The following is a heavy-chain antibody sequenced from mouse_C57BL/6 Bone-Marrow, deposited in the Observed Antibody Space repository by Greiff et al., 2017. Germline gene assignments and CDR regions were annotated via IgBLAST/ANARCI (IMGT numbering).Heavy chain of an antibody. D-gene: IGHD1-1*01. J-gene: IGHJ1*03. CDR1: GFNIKDDY. V-gene: IGHV14-4*01. CDR3: SPLVYGSSYFYWYFDV. CDR2: IDPENGDT. Sequence: VQLQQSGPELVRPGASVKLSCTASGFNIKDDYMHWVKQRPEQGLEWIGWIDPENGDTEYASKFQGKATIPADTSSNTAYLQLSSLTSEDTAVYYCSPLVYGSSYFYWYFDVWGTGTTVTVSS.